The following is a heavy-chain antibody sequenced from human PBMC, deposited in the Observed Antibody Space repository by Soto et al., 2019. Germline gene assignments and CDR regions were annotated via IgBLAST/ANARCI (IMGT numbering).Heavy chain of an antibody. D-gene: IGHD3-10*01. CDR2: IYYSGST. CDR3: ATNYYGSGSYYNPPPDYYYYYMDV. V-gene: IGHV4-39*01. Sequence: TSETLSLTCTVSGGSISSSSYYWGWIRQPPGKGLEWIGSIYYSGSTYYNPSLKSRVTISVDTSKNQFSLKLSSVTAADTAVYYCATNYYGSGSYYNPPPDYYYYYMDVWGKGTTVTVSS. J-gene: IGHJ6*03. CDR1: GGSISSSSYY.